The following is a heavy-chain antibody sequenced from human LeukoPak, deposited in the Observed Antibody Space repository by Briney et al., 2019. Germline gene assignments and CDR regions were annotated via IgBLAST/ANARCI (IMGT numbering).Heavy chain of an antibody. CDR2: IESDGSKE. CDR1: GFSFASYD. V-gene: IGHV3-30*02. Sequence: PGGSLRLSCVASGFSFASYDIHWVRQALGKGLERVTFIESDGSKEYYADSVKGRFTISRDNSMNTVNVQMNSLRPEDTAVYYCAKEGSGWYYLDYWGQGTVVTVSA. J-gene: IGHJ4*02. D-gene: IGHD6-19*01. CDR3: AKEGSGWYYLDY.